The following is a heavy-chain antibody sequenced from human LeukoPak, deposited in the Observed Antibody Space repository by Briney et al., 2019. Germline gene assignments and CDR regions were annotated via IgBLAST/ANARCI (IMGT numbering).Heavy chain of an antibody. D-gene: IGHD5/OR15-5a*01. CDR2: INWNGGSA. V-gene: IGHV3-20*04. J-gene: IGHJ4*02. Sequence: GGSLRLSCEASGFTFDDYGMTWVRQVPGKGLQWVSSINWNGGSAFYADSVKGRFTISRDNAKNSLYLQMNSLRAEDTAFYFCGRVSRAAAGGPTDYWGQGTLVTVSS. CDR3: GRVSRAAAGGPTDY. CDR1: GFTFDDYG.